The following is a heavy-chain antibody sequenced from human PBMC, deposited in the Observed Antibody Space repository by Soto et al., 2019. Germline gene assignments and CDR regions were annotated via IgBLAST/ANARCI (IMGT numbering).Heavy chain of an antibody. D-gene: IGHD1-26*01. CDR2: IDSSGGST. CDR3: ARRLLGATVTYFDY. CDR1: GFTFNSYA. J-gene: IGHJ4*01. V-gene: IGHV3-23*05. Sequence: EVQLLESGGGLVQAGGSLRLACAPSGFTFNSYAMGWVRQAPGKGLEWVSSIDSSGGSTYYADSVKGRFTMSRDTSKNTLYLQMDSRRVEDTAVYYCARRLLGATVTYFDYWGQGTLVTGSS.